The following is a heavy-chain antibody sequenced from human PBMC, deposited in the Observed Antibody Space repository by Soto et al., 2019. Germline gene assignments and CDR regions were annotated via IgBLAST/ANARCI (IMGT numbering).Heavy chain of an antibody. D-gene: IGHD4-17*01. CDR2: MSYNGNT. CDR3: ARDDYGGDRNYGMDV. Sequence: QVQLQESGPGLVKPSETLSLTCTVSGDSISRYYWSWIRQPPGKGLEWIGYMSYNGNTNYNSSLKSRVTISVDTSKNQFSLKLSTVTAADTAVYYCARDDYGGDRNYGMDVWCQGTTVTVSS. V-gene: IGHV4-59*01. J-gene: IGHJ6*02. CDR1: GDSISRYY.